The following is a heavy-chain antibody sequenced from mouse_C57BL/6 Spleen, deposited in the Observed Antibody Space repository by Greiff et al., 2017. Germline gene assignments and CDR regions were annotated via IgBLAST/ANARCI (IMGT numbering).Heavy chain of an antibody. D-gene: IGHD1-1*01. V-gene: IGHV3-6*01. CDR3: AYYYGSSYVWFAY. Sequence: EVQLVESGPGLVKPSQSLSLTCSVTGYSITSGYYWNWIRQFPGNKLEWMGYISYDGSNNYNPSLKNRISITRDTSKNQFFLKLNSVTTEDTATYYCAYYYGSSYVWFAYWGQGTLVTVSA. J-gene: IGHJ3*01. CDR2: ISYDGSN. CDR1: GYSITSGYY.